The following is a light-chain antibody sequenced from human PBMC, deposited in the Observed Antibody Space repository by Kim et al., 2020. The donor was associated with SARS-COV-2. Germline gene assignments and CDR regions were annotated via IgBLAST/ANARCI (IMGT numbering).Light chain of an antibody. CDR1: RGIDND. J-gene: IGKJ4*01. Sequence: SPGQRATLSCRASRGIDNDLAWYQQTPGQAPRLLISGASNRATDIPARFSGIGSGTDFTLTIISLEPEDFAVYYCQQRTNWPALTFGGGTKVEIK. CDR3: QQRTNWPALT. V-gene: IGKV3-11*01. CDR2: GAS.